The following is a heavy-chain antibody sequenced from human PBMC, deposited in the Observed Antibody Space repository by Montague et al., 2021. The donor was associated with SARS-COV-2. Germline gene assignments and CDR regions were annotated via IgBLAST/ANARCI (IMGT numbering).Heavy chain of an antibody. D-gene: IGHD3-3*01. Sequence: SETPSLTCAVYGGSFSGYYWSWIRQPPGKGLEWIGEINHGGSTNYNTSXXSRVTISVDTSKNQFSLKLSSVTAADTAVYYCARGSSFVTIFGVVITDPLFDYWGQGTLVTVSS. CDR1: GGSFSGYY. J-gene: IGHJ4*02. V-gene: IGHV4-34*01. CDR3: ARGSSFVTIFGVVITDPLFDY. CDR2: INHGGST.